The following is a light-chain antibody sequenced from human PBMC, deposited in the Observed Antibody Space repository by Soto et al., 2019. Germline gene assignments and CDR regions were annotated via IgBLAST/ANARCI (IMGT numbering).Light chain of an antibody. J-gene: IGKJ1*01. V-gene: IGKV3-15*01. CDR1: HYVYSN. CDR2: RAS. Sequence: MTQSPSSLSTYVGDRVTITCRASHYVYSNVAWFQQRPGQAPRLLIYRASSRATGTPARFSGSGSGTEFTLTITSLQSEDFALYYCQQYHNLWTFGQGTKVDIK. CDR3: QQYHNLWT.